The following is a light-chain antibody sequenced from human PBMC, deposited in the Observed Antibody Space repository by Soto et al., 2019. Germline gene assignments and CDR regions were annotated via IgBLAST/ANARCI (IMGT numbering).Light chain of an antibody. CDR3: QAYDNSLGVSVL. J-gene: IGLJ3*02. V-gene: IGLV2-14*01. CDR2: DVT. Sequence: QSALSQPASVSGSPGQSITISCTGTSSDVGGFEYVSWYQHQPGKAPKLIIYDVTKRPSGVSNRFSGSKSGNTASLTISGIQAEDEGDYYCQAYDNSLGVSVLFGGGTKLTVL. CDR1: SSDVGGFEY.